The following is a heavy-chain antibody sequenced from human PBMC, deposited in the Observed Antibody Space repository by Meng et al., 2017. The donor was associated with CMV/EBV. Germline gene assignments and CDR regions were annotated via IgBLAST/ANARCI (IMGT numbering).Heavy chain of an antibody. J-gene: IGHJ4*02. CDR2: INSDGSST. Sequence: AASGFTFSSYWMHWVRQAPVKGLVWVSRINSDGSSTSYADSMKGQFTISRDNSKNTLYLQMNSLRAEDTAVYYCAKERGDGDYDFDYWGQGTLVTVSS. D-gene: IGHD4-17*01. CDR3: AKERGDGDYDFDY. V-gene: IGHV3/OR16-13*01. CDR1: GFTFSSYW.